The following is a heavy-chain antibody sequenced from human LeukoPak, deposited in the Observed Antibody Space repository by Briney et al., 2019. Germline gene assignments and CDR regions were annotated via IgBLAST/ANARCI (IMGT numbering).Heavy chain of an antibody. CDR3: ARIYGDYFQGWYFDL. D-gene: IGHD4-17*01. Sequence: GGSLRLSCAASGFTFSSYAMSWVRQAPGKGLEWVSAISGSGGSTHYADSVKGRFTISRDNSKNTLYLQMNSLRAEDTAVYYCARIYGDYFQGWYFDLWGRGTLVTVSS. J-gene: IGHJ2*01. CDR2: ISGSGGST. CDR1: GFTFSSYA. V-gene: IGHV3-23*01.